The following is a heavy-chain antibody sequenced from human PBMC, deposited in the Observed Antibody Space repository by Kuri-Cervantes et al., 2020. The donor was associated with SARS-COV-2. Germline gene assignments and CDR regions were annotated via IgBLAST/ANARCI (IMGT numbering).Heavy chain of an antibody. CDR1: GFTFSSYS. D-gene: IGHD6-13*01. V-gene: IGHV3-21*04. CDR3: ARGGWGSSWPLPSYYYMDV. CDR2: ISSSSSYI. J-gene: IGHJ6*03. Sequence: GESLKISCAASGFTFSSYSMNWVRQAPGKGLEWVSSISSSSSYIYYADSVKGRFTISRDNAKNSLYLQMNSLRSEDTAVYYCARGGWGSSWPLPSYYYMDVWGKGTTVTISS.